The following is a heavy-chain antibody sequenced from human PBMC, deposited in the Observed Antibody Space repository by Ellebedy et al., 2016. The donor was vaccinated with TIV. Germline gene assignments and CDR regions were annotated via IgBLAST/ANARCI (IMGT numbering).Heavy chain of an antibody. D-gene: IGHD3-10*01. J-gene: IGHJ5*02. CDR3: ARGHFPPYGSGLPTGNWFDP. CDR2: IYYSGST. CDR1: GGSISSYY. V-gene: IGHV4-59*12. Sequence: GSLRLSCTVSGGSISSYYWSWIRQPPGKGLEWIGYIYYSGSTNYNPSLKSRVTVSVDTSKNQFSLKLSSVTAADTAVYYCARGHFPPYGSGLPTGNWFDPWGQGILVTVSS.